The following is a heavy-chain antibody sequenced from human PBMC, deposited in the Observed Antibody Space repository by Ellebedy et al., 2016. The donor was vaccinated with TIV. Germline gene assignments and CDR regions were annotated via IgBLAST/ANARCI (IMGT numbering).Heavy chain of an antibody. J-gene: IGHJ6*02. D-gene: IGHD5-24*01. CDR2: VGTDGDS. CDR3: ARSAALGTPDNGLDV. V-gene: IGHV3-13*04. CDR1: GFPLSNYD. Sequence: PGGSLRLSCVVSGFPLSNYDMHWVRQAAGQGLEWVSTVGTDGDSYYADSVEGRFIISREDAKNSVYLQMDNLKTGDTATDYCARSAALGTPDNGLDVWGQGTQVTGSS.